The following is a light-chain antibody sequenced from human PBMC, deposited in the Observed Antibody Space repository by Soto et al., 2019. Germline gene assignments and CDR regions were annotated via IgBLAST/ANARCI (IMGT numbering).Light chain of an antibody. CDR3: SSYTSSSTLV. J-gene: IGLJ1*01. CDR2: EVS. V-gene: IGLV2-14*01. CDR1: SSDVGGYNY. Sequence: QSALTQPASVSGSPGQSITISCTGTSSDVGGYNYVSCYQQHPGKAPKLMIYEVSNRPSGVSNRFSGSKSGNTASLTISGLQAEDEADYYCSSYTSSSTLVFGTGTKVT.